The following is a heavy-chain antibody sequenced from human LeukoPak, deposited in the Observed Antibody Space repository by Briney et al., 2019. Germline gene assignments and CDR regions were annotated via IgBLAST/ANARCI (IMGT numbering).Heavy chain of an antibody. CDR3: ARGKTITMVRGVIAAFDI. J-gene: IGHJ3*02. V-gene: IGHV1-69*01. D-gene: IGHD3-10*01. CDR2: IIPIFGTA. Sequence: SVKVSCKASGGTFSSYAISCVRQAPGQGLEWMGGIIPIFGTANYAQKFQGRVTITADESTSTAYMELSSLRSEDTAVYYCARGKTITMVRGVIAAFDIWGQGTMVTVSS. CDR1: GGTFSSYA.